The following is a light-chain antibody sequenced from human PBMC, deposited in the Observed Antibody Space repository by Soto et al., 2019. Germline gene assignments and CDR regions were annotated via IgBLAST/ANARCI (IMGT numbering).Light chain of an antibody. CDR1: SSDIGTYNS. J-gene: IGLJ2*01. CDR2: EGT. CDR3: SSYAGKHIVV. Sequence: QSALTQPPSASGSPGQSVTISCTGTSSDIGTYNSVSWYQQYPGNATKLIIYEGTNRPSGVPDRFAGSKSGNTASLTVSGLQAEDEGYYCCSSYAGKHIVVFGGGTKLTVL. V-gene: IGLV2-8*01.